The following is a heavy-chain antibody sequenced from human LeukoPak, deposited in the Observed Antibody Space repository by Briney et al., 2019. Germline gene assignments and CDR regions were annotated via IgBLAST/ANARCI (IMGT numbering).Heavy chain of an antibody. CDR1: GFTFSSYG. CDR3: AKDSDSSSWPPSIDY. J-gene: IGHJ4*02. CDR2: ISGSGGST. V-gene: IGHV3-23*01. Sequence: GGSLRLSCAASGFTFSSYGMHWVRQAPGKGLEWVSAISGSGGSTYYADSVKGRFTISRDNSKNTLYLQMNSLRAEDTAVYYCAKDSDSSSWPPSIDYWGQGTLVTVSS. D-gene: IGHD6-13*01.